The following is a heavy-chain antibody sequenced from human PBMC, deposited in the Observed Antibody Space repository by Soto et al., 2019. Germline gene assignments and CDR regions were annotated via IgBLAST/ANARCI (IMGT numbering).Heavy chain of an antibody. CDR3: AGMEGYGSGCPNPPPMFYCYYGMDV. J-gene: IGHJ6*02. D-gene: IGHD3-10*01. CDR2: INPNSVGT. V-gene: IGHV1-2*02. CDR1: GYTFTGYY. Sequence: QVQLVQSGAEVKKPGASVKVSCKASGYTFTGYYMHWVRQAPGQGLEWMGWINPNSVGTNYAQKFQGRVTMTRDTSISTGYRELSRLRSDETAVYYCAGMEGYGSGCPNPPPMFYCYYGMDVWGQGTTVTVSS.